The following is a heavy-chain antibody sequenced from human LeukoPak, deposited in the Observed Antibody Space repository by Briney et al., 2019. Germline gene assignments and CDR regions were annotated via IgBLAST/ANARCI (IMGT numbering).Heavy chain of an antibody. Sequence: SETLSLTCTVSGGSISNYYWTWIRQPPGKGLEWIGEINRSGSTNYNPSLKSRVAISVDTSKTQFSLKLTSVTAADTAVYYCARSGQTTVAYLDWGQGSLVTVSS. CDR3: ARSGQTTVAYLD. V-gene: IGHV4-34*01. D-gene: IGHD4-11*01. CDR2: INRSGST. CDR1: GGSISNYY. J-gene: IGHJ4*02.